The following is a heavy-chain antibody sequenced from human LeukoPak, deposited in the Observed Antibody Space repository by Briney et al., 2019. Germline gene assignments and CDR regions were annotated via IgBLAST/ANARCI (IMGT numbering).Heavy chain of an antibody. D-gene: IGHD3-16*01. J-gene: IGHJ4*02. CDR3: VLPGLGGVIY. CDR1: GFTFSSYG. Sequence: GGSLRLSCAASGFTFSSYGMHWVRQAPGKGLEWVAFIRYDGSNKYYADSVKGRITISRDNSKNTLYLQMNSLRAEDTAVYYCVLPGLGGVIYWGQGTLVTVSS. CDR2: IRYDGSNK. V-gene: IGHV3-30*02.